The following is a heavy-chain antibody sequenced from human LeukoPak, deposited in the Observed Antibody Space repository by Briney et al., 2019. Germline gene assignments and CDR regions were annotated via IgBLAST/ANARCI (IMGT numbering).Heavy chain of an antibody. CDR2: INPNSGGT. V-gene: IGHV1-2*04. CDR3: ARAPGYCSGGSCYSRVFDY. CDR1: GYTFTCYY. D-gene: IGHD2-15*01. J-gene: IGHJ4*02. Sequence: ASVKVSCKASGYTFTCYYMHWVRQAPGQGLEWMGWINPNSGGTNYAQKFQGWVTMTRDTSISTAYMELSRLRSDDTAVYYCARAPGYCSGGSCYSRVFDYWGQGTLVTVSS.